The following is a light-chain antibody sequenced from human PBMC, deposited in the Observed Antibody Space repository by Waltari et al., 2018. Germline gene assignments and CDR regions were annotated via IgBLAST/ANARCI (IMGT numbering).Light chain of an antibody. Sequence: QSVLTQPPSASGTPGQRVTLSCSGSSSNIGPYYVYWSPPLPGTAPQLLSCKHGQRPSGVPARFSASKSGTSASLAIRGLRSEDEADYYCAAWDDSLSGVIFGGGTKLTVL. CDR1: SSNIGPYY. V-gene: IGLV1-47*01. CDR2: KHG. CDR3: AAWDDSLSGVI. J-gene: IGLJ2*01.